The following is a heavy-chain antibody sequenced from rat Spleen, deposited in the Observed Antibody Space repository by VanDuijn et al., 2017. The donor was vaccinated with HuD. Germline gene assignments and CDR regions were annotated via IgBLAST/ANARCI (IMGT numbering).Heavy chain of an antibody. J-gene: IGHJ2*01. CDR1: GLSLTSNS. CDR3: ARDFSYGY. Sequence: QVQLKESGPGLVQPSQTLSLTCTVSGLSLTSNSVSWIRQPPGKGLEWMGVIWNDGDTSYNSAFKSRLRISRDTSKSQVFLEVSSLQTEDTATYYCARDFSYGYWGQGVRVTVSS. CDR2: IWNDGDT. V-gene: IGHV2-47*01. D-gene: IGHD1-3*01.